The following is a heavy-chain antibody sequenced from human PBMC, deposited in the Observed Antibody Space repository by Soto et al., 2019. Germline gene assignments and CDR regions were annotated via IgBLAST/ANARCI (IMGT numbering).Heavy chain of an antibody. CDR2: IYLSDSDT. CDR1: GYSFTSYW. D-gene: IGHD6-19*01. J-gene: IGHJ4*02. CDR3: ARYSSGWPYYFDY. V-gene: IGHV5-51*03. Sequence: GEGLKLYCKSAGYSFTSYWIAWVRQMPGKGLEWMGIIYLSDSDTRYSPSFQGRVTISADKSISTAYLQWSSLKASDTAMYYCARYSSGWPYYFDYWGQGTLVTVSS.